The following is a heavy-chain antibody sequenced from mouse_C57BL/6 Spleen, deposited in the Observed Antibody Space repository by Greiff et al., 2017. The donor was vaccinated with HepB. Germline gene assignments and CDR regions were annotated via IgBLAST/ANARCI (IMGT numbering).Heavy chain of an antibody. V-gene: IGHV1-64*01. CDR1: GYTFTSYW. J-gene: IGHJ4*01. Sequence: QVQLQQPGAELVKPGASVKLSCKASGYTFTSYWMHWVKQRPGQGLEWIGMIHPNSGSTNYNEKFKSKATLTVYKSSSTAYMQLSSLTSEDSAVYYCARLYDGYYGDYYAIDYWGQGTSVTVSS. D-gene: IGHD2-3*01. CDR2: IHPNSGST. CDR3: ARLYDGYYGDYYAIDY.